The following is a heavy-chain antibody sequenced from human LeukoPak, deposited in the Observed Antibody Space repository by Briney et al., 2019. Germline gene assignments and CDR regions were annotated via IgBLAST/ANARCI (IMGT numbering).Heavy chain of an antibody. D-gene: IGHD6-25*01. Sequence: ASVKVSCKASGYTFTGYGISWVRQAPGQGLEWMGWISAYNGNTNYAQKLQGRVTMTTDTSTSTAYMELRSLRSDDTAVYYCARVSSGTLRYYYGMDVWGQGTTVTVSS. CDR1: GYTFTGYG. V-gene: IGHV1-18*01. J-gene: IGHJ6*02. CDR3: ARVSSGTLRYYYGMDV. CDR2: ISAYNGNT.